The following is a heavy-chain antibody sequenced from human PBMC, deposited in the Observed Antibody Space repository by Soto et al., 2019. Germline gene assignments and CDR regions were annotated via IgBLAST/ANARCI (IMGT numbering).Heavy chain of an antibody. CDR3: ARDREGDGYNFDY. D-gene: IGHD6-25*01. V-gene: IGHV3-48*01. Sequence: SVKGRFTISRDNAKNSLYLQMNSLRADDTAVYYCARDREGDGYNFDYWGQGTLVIVSS. J-gene: IGHJ4*02.